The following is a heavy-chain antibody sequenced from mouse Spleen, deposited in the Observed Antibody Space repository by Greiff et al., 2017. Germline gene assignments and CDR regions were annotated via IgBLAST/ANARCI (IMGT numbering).Heavy chain of an antibody. J-gene: IGHJ1*01. D-gene: IGHD1-1*01. Sequence: EVKLVESGGGLVKPGGSLKLSCAASGFTFSSYAMSWVRQTPEKRLEWVATISSGGSYTYYPDSVKGRFTISRDNAKNTLYLQMNSLRSEDTAMYYCARNFNYYGSSYWYFDVWGAGTTVTVSS. V-gene: IGHV5-9-1*01. CDR2: ISSGGSYT. CDR3: ARNFNYYGSSYWYFDV. CDR1: GFTFSSYA.